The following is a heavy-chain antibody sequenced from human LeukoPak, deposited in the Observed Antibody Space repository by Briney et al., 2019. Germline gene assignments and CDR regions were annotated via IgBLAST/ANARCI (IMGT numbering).Heavy chain of an antibody. J-gene: IGHJ4*02. CDR3: ARVVGATIAG. D-gene: IGHD1-26*01. CDR1: GGSISSYY. Sequence: SGTLSLTCTVSGGSISSYYWSWIRQPPGKGLEWIGYIYYSGSTNYNPSLKSRVTISVDTSKNQFSLKLSSVTAADTAVYYCARVVGATIAGWGQGTLVTLSS. CDR2: IYYSGST. V-gene: IGHV4-59*01.